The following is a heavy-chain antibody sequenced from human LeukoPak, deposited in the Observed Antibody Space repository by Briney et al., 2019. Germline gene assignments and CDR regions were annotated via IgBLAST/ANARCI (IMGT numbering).Heavy chain of an antibody. J-gene: IGHJ4*02. V-gene: IGHV1-3*01. Sequence: KFQGRVSITRDTFASTAYMELSSLTSEDTAVYYCARDLYGDYFDYWGQGTLVTVSS. D-gene: IGHD3-16*01. CDR3: ARDLYGDYFDY.